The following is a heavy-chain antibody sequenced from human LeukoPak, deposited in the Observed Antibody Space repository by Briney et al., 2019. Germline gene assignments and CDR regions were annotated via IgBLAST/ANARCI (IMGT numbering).Heavy chain of an antibody. CDR2: LYVGGTT. CDR1: GFIVSNNY. Sequence: GGSLRLSCAASGFIVSNNYMTWVRQAPGKGLEWVSVLYVGGTTYYADSVKGRFTISRDSSRNTLYLQMSSLRAEDTAIYYCASLTAGGWHGLVYWGLGTLVTVSS. J-gene: IGHJ4*02. D-gene: IGHD6-19*01. CDR3: ASLTAGGWHGLVY. V-gene: IGHV3-53*01.